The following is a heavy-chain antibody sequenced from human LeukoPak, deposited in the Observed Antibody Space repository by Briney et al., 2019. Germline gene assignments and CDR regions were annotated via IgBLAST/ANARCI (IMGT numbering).Heavy chain of an antibody. CDR1: GYTFTGYY. Sequence: ASVKVSCKASGYTFTGYYMHWVRQASGQGLELMGWINPNSGGTNYAQKFQGRVTMTRDTSISTAYMELSRLRSDDTAVYYCARGGYYDSSGYYYVRNYFNYWGQGTLVTVSS. CDR3: ARGGYYDSSGYYYVRNYFNY. J-gene: IGHJ4*02. D-gene: IGHD3-22*01. V-gene: IGHV1-2*02. CDR2: INPNSGGT.